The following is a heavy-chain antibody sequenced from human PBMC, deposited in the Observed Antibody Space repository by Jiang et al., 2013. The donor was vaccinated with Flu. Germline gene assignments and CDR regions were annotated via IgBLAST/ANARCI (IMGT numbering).Heavy chain of an antibody. Sequence: GESLKISCKGSGYSFTTSWIGWVRQMPGKGLEWMGIIYPGDSDTRYSPSFQGQVTISADKSISTTYLQWSSLKASDTAMYYCARLVAVTGQFDYWGQGTLVTVSS. CDR1: GYSFTTSW. V-gene: IGHV5-51*01. CDR3: ARLVAVTGQFDY. D-gene: IGHD6-19*01. J-gene: IGHJ4*02. CDR2: IYPGDSDT.